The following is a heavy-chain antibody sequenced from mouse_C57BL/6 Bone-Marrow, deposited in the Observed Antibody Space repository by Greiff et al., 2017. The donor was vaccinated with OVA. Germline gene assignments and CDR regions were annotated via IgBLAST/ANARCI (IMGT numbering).Heavy chain of an antibody. J-gene: IGHJ4*01. V-gene: IGHV1-81*01. CDR2: IYPRSGNT. Sequence: VQLKESGAELARPGASVKLSCKASGYTFTSYGISWVKQRTGQGLEWIGEIYPRSGNTYYNEKFKGKATLTADKSSSTAYMELRSLTSEDSAVYFCAREEAYYSNPYAMDYWGQGTSVTVSS. CDR1: GYTFTSYG. D-gene: IGHD2-5*01. CDR3: AREEAYYSNPYAMDY.